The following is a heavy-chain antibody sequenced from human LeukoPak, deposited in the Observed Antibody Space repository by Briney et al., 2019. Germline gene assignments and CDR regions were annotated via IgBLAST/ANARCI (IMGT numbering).Heavy chain of an antibody. CDR1: GFTFSSYW. CDR2: IKQDGSEK. D-gene: IGHD4-17*01. Sequence: AGGSLRLSCAASGFTFSSYWMSWVRQAPGKGLEWVANIKQDGSEKYYVDYVKGRFTISRDNAKNSLYLQMNSLRAEDTAVYYCARDENYGDYGLIDYWGQGTLVTVSS. CDR3: ARDENYGDYGLIDY. J-gene: IGHJ4*02. V-gene: IGHV3-7*01.